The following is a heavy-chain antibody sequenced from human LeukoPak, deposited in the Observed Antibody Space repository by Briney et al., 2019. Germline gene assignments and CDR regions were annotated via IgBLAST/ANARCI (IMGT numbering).Heavy chain of an antibody. CDR1: GFTFSSYA. CDR2: ISGSGGST. D-gene: IGHD3-22*01. CDR3: AKGANYYDSSGYHLPFDY. Sequence: PGGSLRLSCAASGFTFSSYAMSWVRQAPGKGLEWVSAISGSGGSTYYADSVKGRFTISRDNSKNTLYLQMNSLRAEDTAVYYCAKGANYYDSSGYHLPFDYWGQGTLVTVSS. J-gene: IGHJ4*02. V-gene: IGHV3-23*01.